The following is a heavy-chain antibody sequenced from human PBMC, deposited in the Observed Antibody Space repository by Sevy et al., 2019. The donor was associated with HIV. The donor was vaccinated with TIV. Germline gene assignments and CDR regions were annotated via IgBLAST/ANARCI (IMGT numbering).Heavy chain of an antibody. CDR2: IITSAGKV. V-gene: IGHV1-69*13. Sequence: ASVKVSCRTFGGTLRSYIIAWMRQAPGQGLEWMGGIITSAGKVNYAQKFRGRVTITADDSTSTTYMEMSSLRSEDTAIYYCSRVYPCGGACYYFDYWGQGTLVTVSS. CDR1: GGTLRSYI. J-gene: IGHJ4*02. CDR3: SRVYPCGGACYYFDY. D-gene: IGHD2-21*02.